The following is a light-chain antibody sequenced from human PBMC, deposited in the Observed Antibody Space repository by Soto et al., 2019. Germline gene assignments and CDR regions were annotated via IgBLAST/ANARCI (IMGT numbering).Light chain of an antibody. J-gene: IGLJ1*01. CDR2: GNS. CDR1: SSNIGAGYD. Sequence: QAVVTQPPSVSGAPGQRVTISCTGSSSNIGAGYDVHWYQQLPGTAPKLLIYGNSNRPSGVPDRFSGSKSGTSASLAITGLQAEDEADYYCQSYASSLSVARDFGTGTKLTVL. CDR3: QSYASSLSVARD. V-gene: IGLV1-40*01.